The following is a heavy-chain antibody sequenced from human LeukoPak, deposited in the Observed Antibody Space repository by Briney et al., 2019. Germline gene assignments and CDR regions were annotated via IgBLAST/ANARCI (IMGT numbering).Heavy chain of an antibody. V-gene: IGHV3-33*01. CDR3: ASTSGWYEPIDY. D-gene: IGHD6-19*01. Sequence: GRSLRLSCAASGFTFSSYGMHWGRQAPVKGLEWVVVIWYDGSTKYYADSVKGRFTISRDNSKNTLYLQMNSLRAEDTAVYYCASTSGWYEPIDYWGQGTLVTVSS. J-gene: IGHJ4*02. CDR1: GFTFSSYG. CDR2: IWYDGSTK.